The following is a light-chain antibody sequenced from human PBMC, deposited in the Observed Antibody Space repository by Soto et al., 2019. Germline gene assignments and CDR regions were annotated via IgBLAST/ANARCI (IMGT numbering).Light chain of an antibody. CDR2: AAS. Sequence: EIQLTQSSSFVSASVGDRVTITCWASQDISSHLAWYQQKPGKVPRLLISAASTLQSGVPSRFSGSGAGTEFSLTISGLQPEDLATYYCQQFNSYPITFGQGTRLEIK. CDR3: QQFNSYPIT. J-gene: IGKJ5*01. V-gene: IGKV1-9*01. CDR1: QDISSH.